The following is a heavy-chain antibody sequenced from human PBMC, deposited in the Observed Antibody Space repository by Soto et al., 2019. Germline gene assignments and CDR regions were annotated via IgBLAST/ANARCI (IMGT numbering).Heavy chain of an antibody. CDR1: GFTFTSYW. D-gene: IGHD2-2*01. CDR2: IKQDGSEK. J-gene: IGHJ2*01. V-gene: IGHV3-7*03. CDR3: ARAPSAWYFDL. Sequence: EVQLVESGGGLVQPGGSLRLSCAASGFTFTSYWMSWVRQAPGKGLEWVANIKQDGSEKYYVDSVKGRFIISRDNAKNSQYLQMNSLRAEDTAVYYCARAPSAWYFDLWGRGTLVTVSS.